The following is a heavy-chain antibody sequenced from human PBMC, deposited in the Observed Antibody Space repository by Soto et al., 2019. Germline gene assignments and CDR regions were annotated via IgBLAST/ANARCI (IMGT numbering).Heavy chain of an antibody. V-gene: IGHV3-30-3*01. CDR3: ARGDSSGYYYESRRYYYCGMDV. CDR1: GFTFSSYA. D-gene: IGHD3-22*01. CDR2: ISYDGSNK. J-gene: IGHJ6*02. Sequence: WGSLRLSCAASGFTFSSYAMHWVRQAPGKGLEWVAVISYDGSNKYYADSVKGRFTISRDNSKNTLYLQMNSLRAEDTAVYYCARGDSSGYYYESRRYYYCGMDVWGQGTTVTVSS.